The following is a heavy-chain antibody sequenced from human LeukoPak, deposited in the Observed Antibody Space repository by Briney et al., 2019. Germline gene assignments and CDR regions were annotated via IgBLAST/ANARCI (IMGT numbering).Heavy chain of an antibody. J-gene: IGHJ5*02. V-gene: IGHV4-30-4*02. Sequence: SETLSLTCTVSGGSISSGDYYWSWIRQPPGKGLEWIGYIYYSGSTYYNPSLKSRVTISVDTSKNQFSLKLSSVTAADTAVYYCARELKHGRYNWFDPWGQGTLVTVSS. CDR2: IYYSGST. CDR3: ARELKHGRYNWFDP. CDR1: GGSISSGDYY. D-gene: IGHD4-17*01.